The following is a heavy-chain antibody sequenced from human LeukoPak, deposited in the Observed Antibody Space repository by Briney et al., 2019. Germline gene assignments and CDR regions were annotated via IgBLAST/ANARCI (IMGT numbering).Heavy chain of an antibody. V-gene: IGHV4-59*08. CDR2: IYYSGST. CDR3: ARQAWLLDY. CDR1: GGSLNNYY. J-gene: IGHJ4*02. D-gene: IGHD5-12*01. Sequence: SETLSLTCTVSGGSLNNYYWTWIRQPPGRGLEWIGHIYYSGSTYYNPSLKSRVSISVDTSKNQFTLKLISVTAADTAVYYCARQAWLLDYWGPGTLVTVAS.